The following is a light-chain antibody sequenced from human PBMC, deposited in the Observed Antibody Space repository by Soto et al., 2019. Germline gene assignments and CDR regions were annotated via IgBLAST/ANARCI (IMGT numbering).Light chain of an antibody. CDR2: AAS. CDR1: QGISNY. CDR3: QRSFSTPEYT. J-gene: IGKJ2*01. V-gene: IGKV1-27*01. Sequence: DIQMTQSPSSLSASVRDRVTITCRASQGISNYLAWYQQKPGKVPKLLIYAASTLQSGVPSRFSGSGSGTDFTLTISSLQLEDFATYYCQRSFSTPEYTFAQGTKVDI.